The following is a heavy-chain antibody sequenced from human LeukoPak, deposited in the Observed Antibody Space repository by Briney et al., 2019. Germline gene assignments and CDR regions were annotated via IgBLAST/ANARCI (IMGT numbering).Heavy chain of an antibody. Sequence: GGSLRLSCAASGFIFDSYDMLWVSQAPGKGLEWVATIDWSGDSTVYADSVKGRFTISRDNARNSLYLQMNSLRAEDTAFYYCVRDRLRADSWGQGTLVTVSS. D-gene: IGHD6-6*01. V-gene: IGHV3-20*04. CDR2: IDWSGDST. CDR1: GFIFDSYD. J-gene: IGHJ4*02. CDR3: VRDRLRADS.